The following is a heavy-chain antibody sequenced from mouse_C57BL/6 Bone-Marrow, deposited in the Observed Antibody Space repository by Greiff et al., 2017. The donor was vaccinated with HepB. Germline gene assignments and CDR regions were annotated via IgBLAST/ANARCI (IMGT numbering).Heavy chain of an antibody. Sequence: VQLKESGPELVKPGASVKIPCKASGYTFTDYNMDWVKQSNGKSLEWIGDINPNNGGTIYNQKFKGKATLTVDKSSSTAYMELRSLTSEDTAVYYCARHYSNYRFYAMDYWGQGTSVTVSS. J-gene: IGHJ4*01. CDR3: ARHYSNYRFYAMDY. D-gene: IGHD2-5*01. V-gene: IGHV1-18*01. CDR2: INPNNGGT. CDR1: GYTFTDYN.